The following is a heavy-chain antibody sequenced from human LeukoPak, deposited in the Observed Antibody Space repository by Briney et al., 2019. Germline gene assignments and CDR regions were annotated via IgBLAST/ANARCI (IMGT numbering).Heavy chain of an antibody. Sequence: GGSLRLSCAASGFTFSSYWKSWVRQAPGKGLEWVANIKQDGSEKYYVDSVKGRFTISRDNSKNTLFLQVNSLRVEDTAVYYCARDLSGGSYSLRIHYWGQGTLVTVSS. CDR2: IKQDGSEK. CDR1: GFTFSSYW. CDR3: ARDLSGGSYSLRIHY. D-gene: IGHD1-26*01. V-gene: IGHV3-7*01. J-gene: IGHJ4*02.